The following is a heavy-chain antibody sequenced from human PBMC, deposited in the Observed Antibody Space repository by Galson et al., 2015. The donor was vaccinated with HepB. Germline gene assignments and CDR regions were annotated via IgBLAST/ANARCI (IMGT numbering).Heavy chain of an antibody. Sequence: SLRLPCAASGVTFSRYWLHWVRQAPGKGLEWVSRINSDGSSTSYADSVKGRFTISRDNAKNTLYLQMNSLRAEDTAVYYCARPARLNWFDPWGQGTLVTVSS. J-gene: IGHJ5*02. CDR1: GVTFSRYW. CDR2: INSDGSST. V-gene: IGHV3-74*01. CDR3: ARPARLNWFDP.